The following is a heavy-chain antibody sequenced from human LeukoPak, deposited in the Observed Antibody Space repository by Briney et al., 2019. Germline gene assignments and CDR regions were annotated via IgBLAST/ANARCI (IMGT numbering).Heavy chain of an antibody. V-gene: IGHV5-51*01. CDR2: IYPGENNI. CDR3: ARHITTSSTSSHFDS. CDR1: GYYFTNYW. Sequence: RGESLKISCKGSGYYFTNYWMAWVRQMPGKGLEYMGFIYPGENNIRYSPPFQGQVTISADKSINTAYLQWNSLKASDTAMYYCARHITTSSTSSHFDSWGQGTLVTVSS. J-gene: IGHJ4*02. D-gene: IGHD6-6*01.